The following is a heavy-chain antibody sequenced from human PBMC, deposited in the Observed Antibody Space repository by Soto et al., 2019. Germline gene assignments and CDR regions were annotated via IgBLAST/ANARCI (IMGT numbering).Heavy chain of an antibody. CDR1: GGSISSYY. J-gene: IGHJ4*02. Sequence: SETLSLTCTVSGGSISSYYWSWIRQPPGKGLEWIGYIYYSGSTNYNPSLKSRVTISVDTSKNQFSLKLSSVTAADTAVYYCARGQYYFDSSGYLNTSYYFDYWGQGTLVTVSS. D-gene: IGHD3-22*01. CDR2: IYYSGST. V-gene: IGHV4-59*01. CDR3: ARGQYYFDSSGYLNTSYYFDY.